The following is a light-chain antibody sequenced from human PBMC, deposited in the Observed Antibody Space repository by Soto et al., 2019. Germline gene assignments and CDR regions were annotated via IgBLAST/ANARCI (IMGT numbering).Light chain of an antibody. V-gene: IGKV1-39*01. Sequence: DSQMTQSPSSLSASVGDRVTITCRASQSITSYLNWYQQKPGKAPKLLIYAASRSQSGVPSRFSGSESGTDFTLTISSRQPEDFATYYCHQSYNTPSTFGQGTKLEI. CDR2: AAS. CDR1: QSITSY. CDR3: HQSYNTPST. J-gene: IGKJ2*01.